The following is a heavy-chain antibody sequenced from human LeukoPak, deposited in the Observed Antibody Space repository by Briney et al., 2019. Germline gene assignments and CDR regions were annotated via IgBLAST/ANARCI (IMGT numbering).Heavy chain of an antibody. CDR3: AKGSLNEITMVRGVII. V-gene: IGHV3-23*01. Sequence: PGGSLRLSCAASGFTFSTYGMSWVRQAPGKGLEWVSAIRGSGTNTYYADSVKGRFTISRDNSKNTQYLQMNSLRAEDTAVYYCAKGSLNEITMVRGVIIWGQGTLVTVSS. CDR1: GFTFSTYG. D-gene: IGHD3-10*01. J-gene: IGHJ4*02. CDR2: IRGSGTNT.